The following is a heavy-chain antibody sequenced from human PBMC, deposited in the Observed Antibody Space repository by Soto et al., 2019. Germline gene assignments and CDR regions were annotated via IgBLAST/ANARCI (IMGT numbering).Heavy chain of an antibody. Sequence: DVQLLESGGGLVQPGGSLTLSCAASRFIFSDYAMNWVRQAPGKGLEWVSSIGGGNTPRYYADSQKGRFIVASDNSKNTMYLQMNSLRDYDTAVYYCAKDAVSYNGKWDWFDSWGQGTLVTVSS. D-gene: IGHD1-26*01. CDR3: AKDAVSYNGKWDWFDS. CDR2: IGGGNTPR. CDR1: RFIFSDYA. V-gene: IGHV3-23*01. J-gene: IGHJ5*01.